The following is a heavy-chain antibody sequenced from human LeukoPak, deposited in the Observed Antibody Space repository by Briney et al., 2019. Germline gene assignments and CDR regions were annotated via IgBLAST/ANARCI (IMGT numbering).Heavy chain of an antibody. D-gene: IGHD3-22*01. CDR1: GGSISSGDYY. CDR3: ARAINYYDSSGP. Sequence: NPSETLSLTCTVSGGSISSGDYYWGWIRQPPGKGLEGIGYIYYSGSTYYNPSLKRRVTISVDTSKNQFSLKLSSVTAPDTAVYYCARAINYYDSSGPWGQGTLVTVSS. V-gene: IGHV4-30-4*01. J-gene: IGHJ5*02. CDR2: IYYSGST.